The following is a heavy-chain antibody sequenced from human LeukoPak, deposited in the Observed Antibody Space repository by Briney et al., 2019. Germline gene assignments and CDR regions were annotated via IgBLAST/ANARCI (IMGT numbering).Heavy chain of an antibody. J-gene: IGHJ4*01. CDR2: INPNSGGT. CDR3: RTDRYGDYGDYIDY. V-gene: IGHV1-2*02. Sequence: ASVKVSFTASGYTFTGYYMHGVRRAPGQGLEWMGWINPNSGGTNYAQKFQGRVTMTRDTSISTAYMELSRLRSDDTAVYYCRTDRYGDYGDYIDYWGHGTLVTVSS. CDR1: GYTFTGYY. D-gene: IGHD4-17*01.